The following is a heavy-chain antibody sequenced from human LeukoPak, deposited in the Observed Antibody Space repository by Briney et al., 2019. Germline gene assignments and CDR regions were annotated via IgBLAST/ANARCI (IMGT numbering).Heavy chain of an antibody. CDR1: GGSISSSSYY. J-gene: IGHJ4*02. CDR3: ARPVYGSGSTDY. Sequence: PSETLSLTCTISGGSISSSSYYWGWIRQPPGKGLEWIGSIYYSGSTYYNPSLKSRVTISVDTSKNQFSLKLSSVTAADTAVYCARPVYGSGSTDYWGQGTLVTVSS. D-gene: IGHD3-10*01. V-gene: IGHV4-39*01. CDR2: IYYSGST.